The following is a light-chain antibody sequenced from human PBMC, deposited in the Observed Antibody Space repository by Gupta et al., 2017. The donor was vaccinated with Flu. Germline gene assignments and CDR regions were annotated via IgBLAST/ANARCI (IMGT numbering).Light chain of an antibody. Sequence: QPALTQSPSASATPGQGVTISCSGSDFNIGRNFVYWYQQFPGTAPKLLIFRNNHRPSGVPDRFSGSKSGTSASLAISGLRSEDEADYYCASWDDSLSGWLFGGGTKVTAL. J-gene: IGLJ3*02. CDR2: RNN. CDR1: DFNIGRNF. CDR3: ASWDDSLSGWL. V-gene: IGLV1-47*01.